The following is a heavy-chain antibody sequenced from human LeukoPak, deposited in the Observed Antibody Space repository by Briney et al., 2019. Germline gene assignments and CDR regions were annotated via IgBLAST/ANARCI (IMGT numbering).Heavy chain of an antibody. CDR2: ISYDGNNE. Sequence: GGSLRLSCAASGFTFTSYPMHWVRQAPGKGLEWVAVISYDGNNEYYADSVKGRFTISRDNSKNALYLQMNSLRPEDTAVYYCARGPRIQLXTWLYWGQGTLVTVSS. V-gene: IGHV3-30*04. D-gene: IGHD5-18*01. CDR3: ARGPRIQLXTWLY. CDR1: GFTFTSYP. J-gene: IGHJ4*02.